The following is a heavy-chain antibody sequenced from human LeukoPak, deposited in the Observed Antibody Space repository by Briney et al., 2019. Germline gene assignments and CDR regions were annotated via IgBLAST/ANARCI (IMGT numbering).Heavy chain of an antibody. D-gene: IGHD4-11*01. J-gene: IGHJ6*02. CDR3: AKDVYSNTLYYGMDV. CDR1: GFTFSSCW. V-gene: IGHV3-74*01. Sequence: TGGSLRLSCAASGFTFSSCWMHWVRQAPGKGLVWVSRITSDGSSTSHADSVKGRFSISRDNAKNTLYLQMNSLRAEDTAVYYCAKDVYSNTLYYGMDVWGQGTTVTVSS. CDR2: ITSDGSST.